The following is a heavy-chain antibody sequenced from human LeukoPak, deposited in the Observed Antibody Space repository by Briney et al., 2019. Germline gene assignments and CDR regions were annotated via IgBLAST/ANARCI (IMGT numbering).Heavy chain of an antibody. Sequence: SETLSLTCTVSGGSISSSSYYWGWIRQPPGKGLEWIGSFYYSGSTLYNPSLKSRVTISVDTSKNQFSLKLSSVTAADTAVYYCASQMEDIVVVPAAMRGVDYWGQGTLVTVSS. CDR2: FYYSGST. V-gene: IGHV4-39*01. D-gene: IGHD2-2*01. CDR3: ASQMEDIVVVPAAMRGVDY. J-gene: IGHJ4*02. CDR1: GGSISSSSYY.